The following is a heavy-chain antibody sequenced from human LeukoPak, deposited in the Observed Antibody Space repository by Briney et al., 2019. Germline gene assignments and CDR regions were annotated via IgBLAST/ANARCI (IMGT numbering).Heavy chain of an antibody. CDR1: GLTFSMYG. Sequence: GESLRLSCAASGLTFSMYGMSWVRQAPGKGLVWVSLINGDGSTTSYADFVKGRFTISRDNAKNTLSLQVNSLRAEDTAVYYCATGNYYDSRGHYTFGYWGQGTLVTVSS. D-gene: IGHD3-22*01. J-gene: IGHJ4*02. CDR3: ATGNYYDSRGHYTFGY. V-gene: IGHV3-74*01. CDR2: INGDGSTT.